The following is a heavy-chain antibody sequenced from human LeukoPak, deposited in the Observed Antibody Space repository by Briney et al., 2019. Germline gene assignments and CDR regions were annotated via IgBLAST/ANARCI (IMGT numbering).Heavy chain of an antibody. CDR1: GGSISSSSYY. J-gene: IGHJ3*02. Sequence: SETLSLTCTVSGGSISSSSYYWGWIRQPPGKGLEWIGSIYYSGSTYYNPSLKSRVTISVDTSKNQFSLKLSSVTAADTAVYYCASPTLPVLRYFDWLFAEGDDAFDIWGQGTMVTVSS. V-gene: IGHV4-39*01. CDR3: ASPTLPVLRYFDWLFAEGDDAFDI. CDR2: IYYSGST. D-gene: IGHD3-9*01.